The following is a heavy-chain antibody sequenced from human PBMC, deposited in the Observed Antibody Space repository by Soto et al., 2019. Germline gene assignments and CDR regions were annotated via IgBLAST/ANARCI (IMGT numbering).Heavy chain of an antibody. Sequence: ASVKVSCKASGHTFTGYYMHWVRQAPGQGLEWMGWINPNSGGTNYAQKFQGRVTMTRDTSISTAYMELSRLRSDDTAVYYCARSYYDFWSGYPPPDHYYYGMDVWGQGTTVTVSS. CDR3: ARSYYDFWSGYPPPDHYYYGMDV. D-gene: IGHD3-3*01. CDR2: INPNSGGT. CDR1: GHTFTGYY. V-gene: IGHV1-2*02. J-gene: IGHJ6*02.